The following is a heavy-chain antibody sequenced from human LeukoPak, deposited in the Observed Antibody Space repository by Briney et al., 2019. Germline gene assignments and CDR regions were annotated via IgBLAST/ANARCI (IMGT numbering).Heavy chain of an antibody. CDR3: AKDGAPSGNYYSHYFDY. J-gene: IGHJ4*02. CDR1: KFTFTTYA. V-gene: IGHV3-23*01. Sequence: GGSLRLSCAASKFTFTTYAMNWVRQAPGKGLDWVSTISGSGGSTYYADSEKGRFTISRDNSKNTLYLQMNSLRAEDTAVYFCAKDGAPSGNYYSHYFDYWGQGTLVTVSS. CDR2: ISGSGGST. D-gene: IGHD1-26*01.